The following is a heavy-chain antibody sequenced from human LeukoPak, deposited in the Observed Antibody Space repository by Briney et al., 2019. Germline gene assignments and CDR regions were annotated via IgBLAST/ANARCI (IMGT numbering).Heavy chain of an antibody. V-gene: IGHV3-30*04. CDR2: ISYDGSNK. D-gene: IGHD3-9*01. CDR3: ARGVRYFDY. Sequence: GRSLRLSCAASGFTFSSYAMRWVRQAPGKGLEWVAVISYDGSNKYYADSVKGRFTISRDNSKNTLYLQMNSLRAEDTAVYYCARGVRYFDYWGQGTLVTVSS. J-gene: IGHJ4*02. CDR1: GFTFSSYA.